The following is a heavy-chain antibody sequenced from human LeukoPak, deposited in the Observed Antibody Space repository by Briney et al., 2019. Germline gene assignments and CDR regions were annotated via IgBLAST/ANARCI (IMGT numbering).Heavy chain of an antibody. V-gene: IGHV3-23*01. CDR1: GFTFSSYA. J-gene: IGHJ4*02. CDR2: ISGSGGST. Sequence: GGSLRLSCAASGFTFSSYAMSWVRQAPGEGLEWVSAISGSGGSTYYADSVKGRFTISRDNSKNTLYLQMNSLRAEDTAVYFCAKGSSGSWGRLDYWGQGTLVTVSS. CDR3: AKGSSGSWGRLDY. D-gene: IGHD3-10*01.